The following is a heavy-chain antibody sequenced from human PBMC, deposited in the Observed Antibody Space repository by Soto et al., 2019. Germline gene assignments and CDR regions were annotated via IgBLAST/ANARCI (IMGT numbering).Heavy chain of an antibody. Sequence: SETLSLTCTVSGYSISRGSYWGWFRQPPGKGPEWIARIYHGGTTFYHSSLKSRVTVSVDNSNNLFSLTLRSVNAADPAPYYFSKADVRVVSVSTFVYWGQGTLVPVSS. D-gene: IGHD3-10*02. V-gene: IGHV4-38-2*02. CDR2: IYHGGTT. CDR3: SKADVRVVSVSTFVY. CDR1: GYSISRGSY. J-gene: IGHJ4*01.